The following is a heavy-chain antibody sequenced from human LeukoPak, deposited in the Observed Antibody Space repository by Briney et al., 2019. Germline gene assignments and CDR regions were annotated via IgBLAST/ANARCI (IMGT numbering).Heavy chain of an antibody. Sequence: GRSLRLSCAASGFTFSSHGMFWVRQAPGKGLEWVAVIWNTGSTKYYADSVKGRFTISRDNSKNTLYLQMNSLRAEDTAVYYCARAPDSSGYYYGWFDPWGQGTLVTVSS. V-gene: IGHV3-33*07. CDR2: IWNTGSTK. D-gene: IGHD3-22*01. CDR1: GFTFSSHG. CDR3: ARAPDSSGYYYGWFDP. J-gene: IGHJ5*02.